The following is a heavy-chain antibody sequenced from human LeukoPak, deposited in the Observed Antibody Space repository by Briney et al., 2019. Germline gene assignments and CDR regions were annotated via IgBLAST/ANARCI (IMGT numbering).Heavy chain of an antibody. CDR3: AREYILTAYYGDY. D-gene: IGHD3-9*01. CDR2: INSKSGGA. J-gene: IGHJ4*02. V-gene: IGHV1-2*02. CDR1: GYTFNAYN. Sequence: GAPVKVSCRASGYTFNAYNMHWVRQAPGQGLEWMGWINSKSGGANYTQKFQGRVTMTWDTSIGTAYMELSRLRSDDTAVYYCAREYILTAYYGDYWGQGTLVTVSS.